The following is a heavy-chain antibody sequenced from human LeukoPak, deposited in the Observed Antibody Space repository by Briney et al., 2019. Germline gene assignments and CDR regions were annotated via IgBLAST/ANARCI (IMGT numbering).Heavy chain of an antibody. V-gene: IGHV4-39*07. CDR2: IYYSGST. CDR3: ARSYDTSVDFDY. D-gene: IGHD3-22*01. Sequence: PSETLSLTCTVSGGSISSRSYYWDWIRQPPGKGLEWIGSIYYSGSTNYNPSLKSRVTISVDTSKNQFSLKLSSVTAADTAVYYCARSYDTSVDFDYWGQGTLVTVSS. CDR1: GGSISSRSYY. J-gene: IGHJ4*02.